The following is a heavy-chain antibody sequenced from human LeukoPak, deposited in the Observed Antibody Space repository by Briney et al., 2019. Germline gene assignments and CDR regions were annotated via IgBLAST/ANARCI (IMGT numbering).Heavy chain of an antibody. Sequence: ASVKVSCKTSGYTFTGYYIHWVRQAPGQGLEWMGWINPNSDDTSSTQKFQGRVTMTRDTSISTAYMELSSLRYDDTAVYYCARGRRLGEFDYWGQGTLVTVSS. CDR2: INPNSDDT. CDR1: GYTFTGYY. V-gene: IGHV1-2*02. J-gene: IGHJ4*02. D-gene: IGHD6-25*01. CDR3: ARGRRLGEFDY.